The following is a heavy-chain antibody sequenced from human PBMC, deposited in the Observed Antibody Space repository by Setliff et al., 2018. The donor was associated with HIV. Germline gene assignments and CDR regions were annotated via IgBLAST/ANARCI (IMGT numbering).Heavy chain of an antibody. CDR2: IYYSGST. V-gene: IGHV4-59*08. J-gene: IGHJ2*01. CDR1: GGSFSGYY. D-gene: IGHD1-26*01. Sequence: SETLSLTCAVYGGSFSGYYWGWIRQPPGNGLEWIGYIYYSGSTKHNPSLKSRVTISVDTSKNQFSLKLSSVTAADTAVYYCARRAGGNFDLWGRGTLVTVSS. CDR3: ARRAGGNFDL.